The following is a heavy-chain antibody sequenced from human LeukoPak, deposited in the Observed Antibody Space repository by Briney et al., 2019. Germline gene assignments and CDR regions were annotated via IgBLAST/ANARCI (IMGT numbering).Heavy chain of an antibody. CDR3: TTVGVYYYDH. CDR1: GLTFSSAW. V-gene: IGHV3-15*01. CDR2: IRSKAYGGTT. J-gene: IGHJ5*02. D-gene: IGHD3-10*01. Sequence: GGSLRLSCAASGLTFSSAWMTWVRLAPGRGLEWVGRIRSKAYGGTTDYAESVKGRFIISRDDSENTVYLQMNSLKTEDTGDYYCTTVGVYYYDHWGQGTRVTVSS.